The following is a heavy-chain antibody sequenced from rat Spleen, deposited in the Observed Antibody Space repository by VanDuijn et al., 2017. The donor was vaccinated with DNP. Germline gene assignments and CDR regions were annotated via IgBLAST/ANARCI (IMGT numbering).Heavy chain of an antibody. V-gene: IGHV3-1*01. D-gene: IGHD1-11*01. CDR1: GYSITSSY. CDR3: ARWVYGTYWYFDS. CDR2: ISFSGSP. J-gene: IGHJ1*01. Sequence: EVQLQESGPGLVKPSQSLSLTCSVTGYSITSSYRWNWIRQFPGNKMEYIGHISFSGSPNYNPSLRSRISITRDTSKNLFFLHLDSVTTEDTATYYCARWVYGTYWYFDSWGPGILVTVSS.